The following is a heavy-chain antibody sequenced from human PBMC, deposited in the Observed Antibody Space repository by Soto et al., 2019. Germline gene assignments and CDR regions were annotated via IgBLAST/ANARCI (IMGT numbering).Heavy chain of an antibody. CDR3: ARDPRIAARYYGMDV. CDR2: IIPIFGTA. J-gene: IGHJ6*02. CDR1: GGSFSSYA. Sequence: GASVKVSCKASGGSFSSYAISWVRQAPEQGLEWMGGIIPIFGTANYAQKFQGRVTITADESTSTAYMELSSLRSEDTAVYYCARDPRIAARYYGMDVWGQGTTVTVSS. V-gene: IGHV1-69*13. D-gene: IGHD6-6*01.